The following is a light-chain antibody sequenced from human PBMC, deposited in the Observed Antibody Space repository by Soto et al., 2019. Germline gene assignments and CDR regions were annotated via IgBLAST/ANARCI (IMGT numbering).Light chain of an antibody. CDR3: SSYGGSNNLL. J-gene: IGLJ2*01. V-gene: IGLV2-8*01. Sequence: QSALTQPPSASGSPGQSVTISCTGTSSDVGGYNSVSWYQQHPGKAPKLMIYEVSKRPSGVPDRFSGAKSGNTASLTVSGLQAEYEADYYCSSYGGSNNLLFGGGTKLTVL. CDR2: EVS. CDR1: SSDVGGYNS.